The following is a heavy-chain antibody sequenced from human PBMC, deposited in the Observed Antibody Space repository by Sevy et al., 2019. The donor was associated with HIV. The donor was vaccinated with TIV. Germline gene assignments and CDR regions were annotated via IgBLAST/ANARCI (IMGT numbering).Heavy chain of an antibody. D-gene: IGHD2-21*02. CDR2: ISGFGNT. V-gene: IGHV3-23*01. CDR3: AKVLNPALESMLEVTVRSLKGFDV. J-gene: IGHJ3*01. Sequence: GESLKISCAASGFTFNTHVMNWVRQAPGKGLEWVSSISGFGNTYYADSVRGRFTISRDNAKNTLYLQMNSLGADETAVYYCAKVLNPALESMLEVTVRSLKGFDVWGQGTMVTVSS. CDR1: GFTFNTHV.